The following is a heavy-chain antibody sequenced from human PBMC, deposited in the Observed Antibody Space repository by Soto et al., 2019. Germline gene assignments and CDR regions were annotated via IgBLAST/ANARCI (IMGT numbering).Heavy chain of an antibody. D-gene: IGHD3-16*01. CDR2: ISYDGSNK. CDR3: AQGEHDYYGMDV. CDR1: GFTFSSYA. V-gene: IGHV3-30-3*01. J-gene: IGHJ6*02. Sequence: GGSLRLSCAASGFTFSSYAMHWVRQAPGKGLEGVAVISYDGSNKYYADSVKGRFTISRDNSKNTLYLQMNSLRAEDTAVYYCAQGEHDYYGMDVWGQGTTVTVSS.